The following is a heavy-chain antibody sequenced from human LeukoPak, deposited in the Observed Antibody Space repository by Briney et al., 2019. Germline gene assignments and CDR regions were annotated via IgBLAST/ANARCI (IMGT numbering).Heavy chain of an antibody. J-gene: IGHJ6*02. Sequence: GGSLRLSCAASGFSFSSYGMHWVRQAPGKGLEWVAVISYDGSNKYYADSVKGRFTISRDNSKNTLYLQMNSLRAEDTAVYYCAKPYCSGYSCYYYYGMDVWGQGTTVTVSS. CDR1: GFSFSSYG. D-gene: IGHD2-15*01. V-gene: IGHV3-30*18. CDR3: AKPYCSGYSCYYYYGMDV. CDR2: ISYDGSNK.